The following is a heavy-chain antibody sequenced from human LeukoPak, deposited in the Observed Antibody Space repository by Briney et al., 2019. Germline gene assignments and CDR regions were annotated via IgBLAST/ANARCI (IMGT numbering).Heavy chain of an antibody. Sequence: GGSLRLSCAASGFTLSSYAMHWVRQPAGKGLEWVSAIGTAGDTFYPGSVKGRFTISRENAKKSLFLQMNSLRAEDTAVYYCAKSRSRARGGGLWSDFDYWGQGTLVTVSS. CDR3: AKSRSRARGGGLWSDFDY. D-gene: IGHD4-23*01. CDR2: IGTAGDT. J-gene: IGHJ4*02. CDR1: GFTLSSYA. V-gene: IGHV3-13*01.